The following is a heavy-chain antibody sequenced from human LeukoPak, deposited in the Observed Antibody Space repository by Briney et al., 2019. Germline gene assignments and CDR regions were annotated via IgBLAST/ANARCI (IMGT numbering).Heavy chain of an antibody. Sequence: PGGSLRLSCAASGFTFSSYEMNWVRQAPGKGLEWVSYISSSGNTIYYADSVKGRFTISRDNAKNSLYLQMSSLRAEDTAVYYCAATRYYYDSSAFYGGAFDIWGQGTMVTVSS. J-gene: IGHJ3*02. D-gene: IGHD3-22*01. CDR1: GFTFSSYE. CDR3: AATRYYYDSSAFYGGAFDI. V-gene: IGHV3-48*03. CDR2: ISSSGNTI.